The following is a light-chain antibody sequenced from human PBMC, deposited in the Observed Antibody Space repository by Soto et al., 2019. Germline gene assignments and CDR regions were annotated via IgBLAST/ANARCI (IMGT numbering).Light chain of an antibody. V-gene: IGLV4-69*01. Sequence: QPVLTQSPSASASLGASVKLTCTLSSGPSSYAIAWHQQQPEKGPRHLMKVNSDGSHSKGDGIPDRFSGSSSGAERYLTISRLQSDDEADYYCQTWGTYVVFGGGTKLTVL. CDR3: QTWGTYVV. J-gene: IGLJ2*01. CDR2: VNSDGSH. CDR1: SGPSSYA.